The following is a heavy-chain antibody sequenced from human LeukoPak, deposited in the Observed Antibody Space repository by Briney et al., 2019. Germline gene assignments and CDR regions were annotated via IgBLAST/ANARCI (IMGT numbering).Heavy chain of an antibody. CDR2: INTDGST. J-gene: IGHJ4*02. CDR3: ARDLMVGSPFDS. CDR1: GFTFSNYW. D-gene: IGHD2-8*01. V-gene: IGHV3-74*01. Sequence: GGCLRLSCAASGFTFSNYWMHWVRQTPGKGLVWVSRINTDGSTSYADSVKGRFTISRDNAKNTLYLQMNSLRADDTAVYYCARDLMVGSPFDSWGQGTLVTVSS.